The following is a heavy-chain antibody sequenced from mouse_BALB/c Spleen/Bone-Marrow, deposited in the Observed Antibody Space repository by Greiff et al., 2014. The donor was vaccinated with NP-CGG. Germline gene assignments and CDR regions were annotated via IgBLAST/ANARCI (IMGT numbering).Heavy chain of an antibody. CDR3: ASYYYGRYFDV. D-gene: IGHD1-1*01. J-gene: IGHJ1*01. V-gene: IGHV14-3*02. CDR2: IDPANGNT. CDR1: GFNIKDTY. Sequence: EVQLQQSGAELVKPGASVKLSCTASGFNIKDTYMHWVKQRPEQGLEWIGRIDPANGNTKYDPKFQGKATITADTSSNTAYLQLSSRTSEDTAVYYCASYYYGRYFDVWGAGTTVTVSS.